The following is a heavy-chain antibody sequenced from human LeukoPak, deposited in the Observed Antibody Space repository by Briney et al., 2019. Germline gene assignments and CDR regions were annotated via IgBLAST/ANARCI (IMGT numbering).Heavy chain of an antibody. V-gene: IGHV1-24*01. D-gene: IGHD6-19*01. CDR1: GYTLTELS. Sequence: ASVKVSCKVSGYTLTELSMHWVRQAPGKGLEWMGGFDPEDGETIYAQKFQGRVTMTEDTSTDTAYMELSSLRSEDTAEYYCATDLMEDSGWYYFDYWGQGTLVTVSS. CDR3: ATDLMEDSGWYYFDY. CDR2: FDPEDGET. J-gene: IGHJ4*02.